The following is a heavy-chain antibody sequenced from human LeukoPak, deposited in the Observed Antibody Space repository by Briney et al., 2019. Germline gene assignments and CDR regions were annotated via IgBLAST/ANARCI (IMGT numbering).Heavy chain of an antibody. V-gene: IGHV3-21*01. Sequence: GGSLRLSCTGSGFTFSTYAMHWVRQAPGKGLEWVSSISSSSSYIYYADSVKGRFTISRDNAKNSLYLQMNSLRAEDTAVYYCARSGGLGYDFWSGYYPPYYWGQGTLVTVSS. CDR1: GFTFSTYA. J-gene: IGHJ4*02. D-gene: IGHD3-3*01. CDR3: ARSGGLGYDFWSGYYPPYY. CDR2: ISSSSSYI.